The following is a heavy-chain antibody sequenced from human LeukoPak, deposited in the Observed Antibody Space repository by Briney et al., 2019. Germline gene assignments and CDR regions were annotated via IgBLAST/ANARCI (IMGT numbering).Heavy chain of an antibody. CDR1: GFTFISYA. CDR3: AREGYGHGSESHQADYLDV. V-gene: IGHV3-30*04. D-gene: IGHD3-10*01. CDR2: MSYDGSNE. J-gene: IGHJ6*03. Sequence: GGSLRLSCAASGFTFISYAMDWVRQAPGTGLQWVAFMSYDGSNEYYADSVKGRFTISRDNSKNTLYLQMNSLRAEDTAVYYCAREGYGHGSESHQADYLDVWGNGTMVTVSS.